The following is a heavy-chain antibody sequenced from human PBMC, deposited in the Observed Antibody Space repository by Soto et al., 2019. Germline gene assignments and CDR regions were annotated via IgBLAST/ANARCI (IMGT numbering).Heavy chain of an antibody. CDR1: GYIFSDYG. Sequence: QVQEMQSGAEVKKPGDSVKVSCKTSGYIFSDYGINWVRQAPGQGLEWMGWISGYSGNANLAQKFQGRVTMTTDKSTRTAYMELRRQRSDDTAVYYCAKRTSGTTWGESDYWGQGTLVTVSS. CDR2: ISGYSGNA. J-gene: IGHJ4*02. V-gene: IGHV1-18*04. CDR3: AKRTSGTTWGESDY. D-gene: IGHD4-17*01.